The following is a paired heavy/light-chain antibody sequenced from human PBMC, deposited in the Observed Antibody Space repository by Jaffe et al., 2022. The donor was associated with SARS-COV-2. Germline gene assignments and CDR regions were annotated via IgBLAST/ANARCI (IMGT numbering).Light chain of an antibody. V-gene: IGKV3-11*01. CDR3: QQRSSWPPYT. CDR1: QSISSY. CDR2: DAS. Sequence: EFVLTQSPATLSLSPGERATLSCRASQSISSYLAWYQQKPGQAPRLLIYDASNRATGIPARFSGSGSGTDFTLTISSLEPEDFAVYYCQQRSSWPPYTFGQGTKLEIK. J-gene: IGKJ2*01.
Heavy chain of an antibody. CDR1: GGSISSRSYY. D-gene: IGHD6-13*01. J-gene: IGHJ4*02. V-gene: IGHV4-39*01. CDR3: ATWGAAAGIMSLDY. Sequence: QLQLQESGPGLVKPSETLSLTCTVSGGSISSRSYYWGWIRQPPGKGLEWIGSTYHSGSTYYKPSLKSRVTISVDTSKNQFSLKLSSVTAADTAVYYCATWGAAAGIMSLDYWGQGILVTVSS. CDR2: TYHSGST.